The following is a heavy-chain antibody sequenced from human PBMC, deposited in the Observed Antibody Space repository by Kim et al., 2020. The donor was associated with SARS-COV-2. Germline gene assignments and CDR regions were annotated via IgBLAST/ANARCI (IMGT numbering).Heavy chain of an antibody. CDR3: TRGLRDGYSSPLFGY. Sequence: ASVKVSCKASGYTFTSYYMHWVRQAPGQGLEWMGIINPSGGSTSYAQKFQGRVAVTRDTSTSTVYMELSSLRSEDTALYYCTRGLRDGYSSPLFGYWGQGTLVTVSS. D-gene: IGHD4-4*01. CDR1: GYTFTSYY. CDR2: INPSGGST. V-gene: IGHV1-46*01. J-gene: IGHJ4*02.